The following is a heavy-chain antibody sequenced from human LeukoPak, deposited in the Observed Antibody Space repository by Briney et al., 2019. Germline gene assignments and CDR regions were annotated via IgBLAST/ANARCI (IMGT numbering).Heavy chain of an antibody. Sequence: PGGSLRLSCAASGFTFSSYAMSWVRQAPGMGLEWVSGIRGSGGSTNYADSVKGRFTISRDNSMNTLYLQMTSLRAEDTALYYCAKGDDDRYCSGGSCHGFDYWGQGTLVTVSS. CDR1: GFTFSSYA. D-gene: IGHD2-15*01. J-gene: IGHJ4*02. V-gene: IGHV3-23*01. CDR2: IRGSGGST. CDR3: AKGDDDRYCSGGSCHGFDY.